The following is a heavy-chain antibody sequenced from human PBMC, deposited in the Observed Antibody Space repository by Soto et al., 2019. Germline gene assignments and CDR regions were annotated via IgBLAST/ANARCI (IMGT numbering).Heavy chain of an antibody. CDR3: ARAYYDSRGFYCASDS. CDR1: GFSFSSFG. J-gene: IGHJ4*02. CDR2: IWYDGNNR. D-gene: IGHD3-22*01. V-gene: IGHV3-33*01. Sequence: GGSLRLSCAASGFSFSSFGMHWVRQAPGKGLEWVAVIWYDGNNRYYADSVKGRFTISRDNSKRTLYLQMNSLRAEDTAVYFCARAYYDSRGFYCASDSWGQGTLVTVSS.